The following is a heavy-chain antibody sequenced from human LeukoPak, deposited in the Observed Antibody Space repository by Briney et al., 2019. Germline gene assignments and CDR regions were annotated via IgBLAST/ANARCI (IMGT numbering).Heavy chain of an antibody. V-gene: IGHV1-2*02. J-gene: IGHJ4*02. D-gene: IGHD2-2*01. Sequence: ASVNVSCKASVYTFTGHYMYWVGQAPGQGLEWMGWINPNSGETNYAQKCQGRVTMTRDTSIATAYMDLNRLTSDDTAVYYCARRLTTSQDLDYWGQGTLVTVSS. CDR2: INPNSGET. CDR1: VYTFTGHY. CDR3: ARRLTTSQDLDY.